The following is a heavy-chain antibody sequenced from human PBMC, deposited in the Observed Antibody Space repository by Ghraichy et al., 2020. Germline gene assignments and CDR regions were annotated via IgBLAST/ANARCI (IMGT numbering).Heavy chain of an antibody. D-gene: IGHD3-3*01. J-gene: IGHJ4*02. CDR2: ILYDGSNE. V-gene: IGHV3-30*04. Sequence: LSLTCAASGFTFSNYAMHWVHQAPGKGLEWVAVILYDGSNEYHADSVKGRFTISRDNSKNTLYLQMNSLRSEDTAVYYCARDEYDFWSGYHKYWGQGTLVTVSS. CDR1: GFTFSNYA. CDR3: ARDEYDFWSGYHKY.